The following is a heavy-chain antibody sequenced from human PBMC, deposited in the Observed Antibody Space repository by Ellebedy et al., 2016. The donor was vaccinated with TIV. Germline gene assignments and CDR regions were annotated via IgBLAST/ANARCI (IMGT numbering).Heavy chain of an antibody. CDR3: TRRRCTSTSCFFDS. V-gene: IGHV3-7*01. CDR2: IRQDGSET. J-gene: IGHJ4*02. Sequence: GESLKISXAASGFTFSSYSMTWVRQAPGKGLEWVANIRQDGSETFFVDSVKGRLTLSRDNAKNSLYLQLNSLRAEDTAVYYCTRRRCTSTSCFFDSWGQGTLVTVSS. CDR1: GFTFSSYS. D-gene: IGHD2-2*01.